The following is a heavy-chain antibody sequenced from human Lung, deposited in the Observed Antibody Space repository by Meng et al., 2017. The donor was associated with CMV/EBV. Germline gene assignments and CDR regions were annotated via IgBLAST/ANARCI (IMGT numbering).Heavy chain of an antibody. V-gene: IGHV3-23*01. CDR3: AKVVVPAAMRNWFDP. D-gene: IGHD2-2*01. CDR1: GFTFSSYA. J-gene: IGHJ5*02. CDR2: ISGSGGST. Sequence: GEXXKISCAASGFTFSSYAMSWVRQAPGKGLEWVSAISGSGGSTYYADSVKGRFTISRDNSKNTLYLQMNSLRAEDTAVYYCAKVVVPAAMRNWFDPWGQGXLVTGS.